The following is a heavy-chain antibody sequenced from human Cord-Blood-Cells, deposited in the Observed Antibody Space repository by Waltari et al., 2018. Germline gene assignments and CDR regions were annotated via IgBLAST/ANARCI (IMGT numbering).Heavy chain of an antibody. CDR3: ARDSSSWYGGGAFDI. V-gene: IGHV1-46*01. D-gene: IGHD6-13*01. Sequence: VQLVQSGAEVKKPGASVKVSCKAYGYTFTSYYMPWVRQAPGQGLEWMGIINPSGGSTSYAQKFQGRVTMTRDTSTSTVYMELSSLRSEDTAVYYCARDSSSWYGGGAFDIWGQGTMVTVSS. CDR2: INPSGGST. CDR1: GYTFTSYY. J-gene: IGHJ3*02.